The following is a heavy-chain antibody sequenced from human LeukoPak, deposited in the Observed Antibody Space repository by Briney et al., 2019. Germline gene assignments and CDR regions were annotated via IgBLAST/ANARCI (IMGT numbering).Heavy chain of an antibody. CDR3: AKAPVTTCRGAYCSPFDY. CDR2: ISSGGSSI. CDR1: GFIFSDYY. Sequence: GGSLRLSCAASGFIFSDYYMSWIRQAPGKGLEWVSYISSGGSSILYAYSVTVRFTITRYSSKNKLFAQMKRLSLKNAAVAYCAKAPVTTCRGAYCSPFDYWGQGTLVTVSS. J-gene: IGHJ4*02. D-gene: IGHD2-21*01. V-gene: IGHV3-11*01.